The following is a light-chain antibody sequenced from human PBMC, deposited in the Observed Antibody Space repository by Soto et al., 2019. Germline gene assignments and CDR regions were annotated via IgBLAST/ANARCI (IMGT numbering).Light chain of an antibody. J-gene: IGKJ5*01. CDR1: QDISTW. Sequence: DIQMTQCPSSVSASVGDRVTITCRASQDISTWLAWYQHKPGKAPKLLIYAASSLFSGVPSRFSGSGSGTDFTLTISSLQPEDFATYYCQQADSLPLVTLGQGTRLEIK. V-gene: IGKV1-12*01. CDR2: AAS. CDR3: QQADSLPLVT.